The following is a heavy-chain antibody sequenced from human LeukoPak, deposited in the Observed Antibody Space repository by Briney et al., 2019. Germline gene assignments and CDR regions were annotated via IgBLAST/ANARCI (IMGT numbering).Heavy chain of an antibody. CDR2: IYASGGT. J-gene: IGHJ4*02. CDR3: TRESSTAVTTPFDY. CDR1: GGSFSSYF. V-gene: IGHV4-4*07. D-gene: IGHD4-17*01. Sequence: KPSETLSLTCTVSGGSFSSYFWTWIRQPAGKGLEWIGRIYASGGTNFNPSLRSRVTMSLDTSENQFSLKLTSVTAADTAVYYCTRESSTAVTTPFDYWGQGILVTVSS.